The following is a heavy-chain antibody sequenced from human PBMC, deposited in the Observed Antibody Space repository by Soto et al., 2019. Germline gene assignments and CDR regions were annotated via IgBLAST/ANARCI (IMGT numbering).Heavy chain of an antibody. Sequence: QVQLAQSGAEVKKPGASVKVSCKASGYTFTSYAMHWVRQAPGQRLEWMGWINAGNGNTKYSQKFQGRVTITRDTSASTAYMELSSLRSEDTAVYYCARDGLWFGELYLWGQGTLVTVSS. CDR1: GYTFTSYA. D-gene: IGHD3-10*01. V-gene: IGHV1-3*01. CDR3: ARDGLWFGELYL. J-gene: IGHJ4*02. CDR2: INAGNGNT.